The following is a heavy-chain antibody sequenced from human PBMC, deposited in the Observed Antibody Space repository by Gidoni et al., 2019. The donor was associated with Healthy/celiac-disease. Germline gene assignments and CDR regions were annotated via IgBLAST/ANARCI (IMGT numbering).Heavy chain of an antibody. D-gene: IGHD7-27*01. V-gene: IGHV4-38-2*02. CDR1: GYSISSGYY. J-gene: IGHJ5*02. CDR2: IYHSGST. Sequence: QVQLQESGPGLVKPSETLSLTCAVSGYSISSGYYWGWIRQPPGKGLEWIGSIYHSGSTYYNPSLKSRVTISVDTSKNQFSLKLSSVTAADTAVYYCARDLGPQEVKGWFDPWGQGTLVTVSS. CDR3: ARDLGPQEVKGWFDP.